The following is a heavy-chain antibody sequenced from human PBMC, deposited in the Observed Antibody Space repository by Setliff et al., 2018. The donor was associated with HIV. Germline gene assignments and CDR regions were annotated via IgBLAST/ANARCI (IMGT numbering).Heavy chain of an antibody. D-gene: IGHD5-12*01. CDR3: ARVQVGGYNFYFDY. J-gene: IGHJ4*02. CDR2: IYYSGST. V-gene: IGHV4-39*01. Sequence: LSLTCSVSGGSVSSTSNYWGWTRQPPGKGLEWIGSIYYSGSTYYNPSLKSRVTISVDTSKNQFSLKLSSVTAADTAVYYCARVQVGGYNFYFDYWGQGTLVTVSS. CDR1: GGSVSSTSNY.